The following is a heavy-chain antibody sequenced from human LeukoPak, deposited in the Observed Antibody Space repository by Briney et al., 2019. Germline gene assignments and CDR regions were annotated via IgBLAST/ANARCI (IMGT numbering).Heavy chain of an antibody. J-gene: IGHJ4*02. V-gene: IGHV4-59*12. CDR2: IYYRGTT. CDR3: ARLPRYGGYDHFDY. CDR1: GDSIDSYY. D-gene: IGHD5-12*01. Sequence: PSETLSLTCTVSGDSIDSYYWSWIRQPPGKGLEWIGYIYYRGTTSYNPFLKSRVTISVDTSKNQFSLKLNSVTATDTAVYYCARLPRYGGYDHFDYWGQGILVIVSS.